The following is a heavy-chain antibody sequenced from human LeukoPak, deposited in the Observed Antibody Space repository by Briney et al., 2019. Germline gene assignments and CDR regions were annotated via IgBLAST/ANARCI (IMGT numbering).Heavy chain of an antibody. V-gene: IGHV1-69*01. Sequence: SVKVSCKASGGTFISYAISWVRQAPGQGLEWMGGTIPIFGTANYAQKFQGRVTITADESTSTAYMELSSLRSEVTALYYCARAELDIVVVPAAIYYGMDVWGQGTTVTVS. CDR3: ARAELDIVVVPAAIYYGMDV. CDR2: TIPIFGTA. D-gene: IGHD2-2*01. J-gene: IGHJ6*02. CDR1: GGTFISYA.